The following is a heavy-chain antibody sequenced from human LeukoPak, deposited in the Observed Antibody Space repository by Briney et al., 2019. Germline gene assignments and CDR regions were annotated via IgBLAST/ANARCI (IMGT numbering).Heavy chain of an antibody. D-gene: IGHD3-10*01. CDR2: IYPGDSDT. CDR3: ARRAITMVRGVNMGGYYFDY. V-gene: IGHV5-51*01. J-gene: IGHJ4*02. CDR1: GYSFTSYW. Sequence: GESLKISCKGSGYSFTSYWIGWVRQMPGKGLEWMGIIYPGDSDTRYSPSFQGQVTISADKSISTAYLQWSSLKASDTAVYYCARRAITMVRGVNMGGYYFDYWGQGTLVTVSS.